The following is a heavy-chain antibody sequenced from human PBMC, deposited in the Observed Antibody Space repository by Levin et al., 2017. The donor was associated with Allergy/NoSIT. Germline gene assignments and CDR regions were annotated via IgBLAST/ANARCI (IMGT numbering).Heavy chain of an antibody. Sequence: GGSLRLSCAASGFTFDDYAMHWVRQAPGKGLEWVSGISWNSGSIGYADSVKGRFTISRDNAKNSLYLQMNSLRAEDTALYYCAKDNLGNLGYCSSTSCYRGGFFDYWGQGTLVTVSS. V-gene: IGHV3-9*01. J-gene: IGHJ4*02. D-gene: IGHD2-2*02. CDR2: ISWNSGSI. CDR3: AKDNLGNLGYCSSTSCYRGGFFDY. CDR1: GFTFDDYA.